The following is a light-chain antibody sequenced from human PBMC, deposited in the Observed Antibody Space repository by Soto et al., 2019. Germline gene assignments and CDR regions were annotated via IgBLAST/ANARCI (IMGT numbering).Light chain of an antibody. CDR1: SSDVGGYNY. Sequence: QSVLTQPASVSGSPGQSITISCTGTSSDVGGYNYVSWYQQHPGKAPKLMIYEVSKRPSGVSNRFSGSKSGNTAYLTISGLQAEDEANYYCSSYTSSSTYVFGTGTKVTVL. CDR2: EVS. V-gene: IGLV2-14*01. J-gene: IGLJ1*01. CDR3: SSYTSSSTYV.